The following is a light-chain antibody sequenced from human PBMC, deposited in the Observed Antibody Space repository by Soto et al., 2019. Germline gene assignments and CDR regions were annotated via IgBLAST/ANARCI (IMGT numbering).Light chain of an antibody. CDR1: QHISNW. CDR3: QQANSFTLT. V-gene: IGKV1-12*01. Sequence: DIQMTQSPSSVSASVGDRVSITCRASQHISNWLAWYQQKPGRAPKLLIYTGSSLQSGVPSRFICTRSGTDFTLTISSLQTEDVATYYCQQANSFTLTFGGGTKVESK. CDR2: TGS. J-gene: IGKJ4*01.